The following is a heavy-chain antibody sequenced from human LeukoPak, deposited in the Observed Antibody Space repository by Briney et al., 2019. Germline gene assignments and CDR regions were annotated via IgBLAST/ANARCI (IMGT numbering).Heavy chain of an antibody. D-gene: IGHD6-13*01. J-gene: IGHJ4*02. CDR2: TYYRSKWYN. V-gene: IGHV6-1*01. CDR3: ARSAGGTVDY. CDR1: GDSVASNNDA. Sequence: QTLSLTCAISGDSVASNNDAWNWIRQSPSRGLEWLGRTYYRSKWYNDYAVSVKGRITINPDTSRNQFSLHLNSVTPEDSAVYYCARSAGGTVDYWGQGALVTVSS.